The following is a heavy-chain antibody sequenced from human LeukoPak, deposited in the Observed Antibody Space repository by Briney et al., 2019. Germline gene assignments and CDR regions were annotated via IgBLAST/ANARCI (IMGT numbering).Heavy chain of an antibody. V-gene: IGHV3-21*01. D-gene: IGHD1-26*01. Sequence: GGSLRLFSAASGFTFSSYSMNWVRQAPGKGLEWVSSISSSSSYIYYADSVKGRFTISRDNAKNSLYLQMNSLRAEDTAVYYCARDSVLSGSYGFWGQGTTVTASS. CDR3: ARDSVLSGSYGF. J-gene: IGHJ6*02. CDR1: GFTFSSYS. CDR2: ISSSSSYI.